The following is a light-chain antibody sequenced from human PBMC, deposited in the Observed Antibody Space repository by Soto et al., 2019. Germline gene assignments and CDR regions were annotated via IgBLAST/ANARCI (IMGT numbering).Light chain of an antibody. Sequence: IQLTQSPSSLTASVGARVTITCRASQSISSDLAWYQQKPGKAPKLLIDAASTLQGGVRSRFSGSGSGTDFTLTIISLQPEDFASYYCQQLNSYLFGQGTRLEIK. CDR1: QSISSD. J-gene: IGKJ5*01. V-gene: IGKV1-9*01. CDR2: AAS. CDR3: QQLNSYL.